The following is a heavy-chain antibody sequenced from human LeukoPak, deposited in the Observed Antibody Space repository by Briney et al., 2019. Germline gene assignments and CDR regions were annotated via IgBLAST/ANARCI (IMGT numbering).Heavy chain of an antibody. D-gene: IGHD3-10*01. Sequence: GGSLRLSCAASGFTFSSYSMNWVRQAPGKGLEWVSSISSSSSYIYYADSVKGRFTISRDNAKNSLYLQMNSLRAEDTAVYYCARDRGVTARGYFDYWGQGTLVTVSS. CDR2: ISSSSSYI. V-gene: IGHV3-21*01. CDR3: ARDRGVTARGYFDY. CDR1: GFTFSSYS. J-gene: IGHJ4*02.